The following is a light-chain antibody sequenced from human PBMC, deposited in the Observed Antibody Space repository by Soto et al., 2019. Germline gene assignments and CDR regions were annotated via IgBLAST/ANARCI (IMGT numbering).Light chain of an antibody. Sequence: QSVLTQPPSASGTPGQRVTISCSGSSSNIGSNYVYWYQQLPGTAPKLLIYRNNQRPSGVPDRFSGSKSGTSASLAISGLRSEDEAGYYCAAWDDSLSGWVFGGGTKLTV. CDR2: RNN. CDR3: AAWDDSLSGWV. V-gene: IGLV1-47*01. CDR1: SSNIGSNY. J-gene: IGLJ3*02.